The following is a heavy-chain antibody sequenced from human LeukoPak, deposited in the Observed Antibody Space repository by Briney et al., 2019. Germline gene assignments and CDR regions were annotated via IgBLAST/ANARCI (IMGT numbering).Heavy chain of an antibody. CDR2: INHSGST. V-gene: IGHV4-34*01. CDR1: GGSFSGYY. Sequence: PSETLSLTCAVSGGSFSGYYWSWIRQPPGKGLEWIGEINHSGSTNYNPSLKSRVTISVDTSKNQFSLKLSSVTAADTAVYYCARGSGEQWLNLDYWGQGTLVTVSS. CDR3: ARGSGEQWLNLDY. D-gene: IGHD6-19*01. J-gene: IGHJ4*02.